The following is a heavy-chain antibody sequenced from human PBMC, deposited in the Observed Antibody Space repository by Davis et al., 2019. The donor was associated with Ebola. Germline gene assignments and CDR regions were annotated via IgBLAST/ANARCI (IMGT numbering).Heavy chain of an antibody. CDR1: GFTFSSYW. D-gene: IGHD3-10*01. J-gene: IGHJ6*02. Sequence: PSETLSLTCAASGFTFSSYWMSWVRQAPGKGLEWVANIKQDGSEKYYVDSVKGRFTISRDNAKNSLYLQMNSLRAEDAAVYYCARADYYGSGSYIGGYYYYGMDVWGQGTTVTVSS. CDR2: IKQDGSEK. V-gene: IGHV3-7*01. CDR3: ARADYYGSGSYIGGYYYYGMDV.